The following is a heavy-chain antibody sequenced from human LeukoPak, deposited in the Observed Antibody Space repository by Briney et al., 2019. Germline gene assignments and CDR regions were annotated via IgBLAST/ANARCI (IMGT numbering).Heavy chain of an antibody. CDR2: ISGYNGNT. Sequence: ASVKVSCKTSGYTFTSYGISWVRRAPGQGPEWMGWISGYNGNTNYAQNFQGRVTLTTDTSTSTAYMELRSLRSEDTAVYYCEIYTGYDSFWGQGTLVTVSS. CDR1: GYTFTSYG. D-gene: IGHD5-12*01. V-gene: IGHV1-18*01. J-gene: IGHJ4*02. CDR3: EIYTGYDSF.